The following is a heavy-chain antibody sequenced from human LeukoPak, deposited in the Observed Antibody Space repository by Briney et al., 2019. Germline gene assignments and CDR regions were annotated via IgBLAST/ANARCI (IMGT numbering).Heavy chain of an antibody. D-gene: IGHD4-11*01. J-gene: IGHJ4*02. Sequence: PTGGSLRLSCAGSGFTYSHFGMHWVRQAPGKGLGWVAVIWSDGTEKYYGDAVKGRFTISRDNSRNTVYLQMNNLRDDDTAVYYCAKDAQRGFDYSNSLEYWGQGTLVIVSS. V-gene: IGHV3-33*06. CDR3: AKDAQRGFDYSNSLEY. CDR1: GFTYSHFG. CDR2: IWSDGTEK.